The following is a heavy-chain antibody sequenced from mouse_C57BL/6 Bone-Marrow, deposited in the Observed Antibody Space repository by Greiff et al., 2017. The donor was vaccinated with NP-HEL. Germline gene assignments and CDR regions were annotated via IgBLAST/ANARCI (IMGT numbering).Heavy chain of an antibody. CDR1: GYTFTSYW. CDR3: AGSTMVTTGYAMDY. V-gene: IGHV1-72*01. CDR2: IDPYSGGT. J-gene: IGHJ4*01. Sequence: QVQLQQPGAELVKPGASVKLSCKASGYTFTSYWMHWVKQRPGRGLEWIGRIDPYSGGTKYNEKFKSKATLTVDKPSSTAYMQLSSLTSEDSAVYDCAGSTMVTTGYAMDYWGQGTSVTVSS. D-gene: IGHD2-2*01.